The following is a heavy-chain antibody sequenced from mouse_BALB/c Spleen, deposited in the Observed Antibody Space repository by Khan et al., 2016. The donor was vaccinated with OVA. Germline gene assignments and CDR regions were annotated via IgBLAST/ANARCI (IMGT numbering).Heavy chain of an antibody. CDR1: GYTFTSYY. J-gene: IGHJ3*01. Sequence: QVQLQQSGAELVKPGASVRLSCKASGYTFTSYYLYWVKQRPGQGLEWIGDINPSSGGTNFNEKFKSKATLTVDKSSSTAYIQLNSLTSEDSAVYCCRRSGYGSFAYWGQGTLVTVSA. CDR2: INPSSGGT. V-gene: IGHV1S81*02. D-gene: IGHD2-2*01. CDR3: RRSGYGSFAY.